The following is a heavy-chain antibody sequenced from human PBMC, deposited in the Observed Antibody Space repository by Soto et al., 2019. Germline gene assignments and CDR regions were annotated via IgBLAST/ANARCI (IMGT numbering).Heavy chain of an antibody. CDR3: ARDEVEWLGIGFNYYYYGMDV. V-gene: IGHV3-7*01. CDR1: GSTFSSDW. CDR2: IKQDGSEK. Sequence: PWVSLRLSCAASGSTFSSDWMSWVRQAPGKGLEWVANIKQDGSEKYYVDSVKGRFTISRDNAKNSLYLQMNSLRAEDTAVYYCARDEVEWLGIGFNYYYYGMDVWGQGPTVTVSS. D-gene: IGHD3-3*01. J-gene: IGHJ6*02.